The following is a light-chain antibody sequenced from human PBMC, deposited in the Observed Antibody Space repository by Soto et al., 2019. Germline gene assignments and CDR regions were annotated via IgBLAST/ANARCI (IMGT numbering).Light chain of an antibody. J-gene: IGLJ3*02. Sequence: QSVLTQPRSVSASPGQSVTISCTGTSSDVGSYKSVSWYQQYPGKAPKLMIYDVNKRPSGVPGRFSGSKSGNTASLTISGLQAEDESDYYCCSYAGSYSWVFGGGTKLTVL. CDR1: SSDVGSYKS. CDR2: DVN. V-gene: IGLV2-11*01. CDR3: CSYAGSYSWV.